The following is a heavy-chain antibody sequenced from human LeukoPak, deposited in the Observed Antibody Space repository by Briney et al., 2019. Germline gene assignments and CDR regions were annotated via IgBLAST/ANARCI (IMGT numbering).Heavy chain of an antibody. CDR3: TTEPSEWELRPDY. D-gene: IGHD1-26*01. CDR1: GFTFSIFG. CDR2: IKSKTDGGTT. Sequence: GGSLSLSCAASGFTFSIFGMHWVRQAPGKGLEWVGRIKSKTDGGTTDYAAPVKGRFTISRDDSKNTLYPQMNSLKTEDTAVYYSTTEPSEWELRPDYWGQGTLVTVSS. V-gene: IGHV3-15*01. J-gene: IGHJ4*02.